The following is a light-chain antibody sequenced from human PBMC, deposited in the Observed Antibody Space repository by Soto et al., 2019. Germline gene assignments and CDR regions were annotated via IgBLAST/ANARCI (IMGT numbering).Light chain of an antibody. CDR2: KTS. J-gene: IGKJ1*01. CDR1: QSISIW. V-gene: IGKV1-5*03. CDR3: QHWHDYSWT. Sequence: DIHMTQSPSTLSASVGDRVTITCRASQSISIWLAWYQQKPGKAPNLLIYKTSSLETGVPSMFSGSGSGTEFTLTISSLQPDDFATYYCQHWHDYSWTFGQGTNVEVK.